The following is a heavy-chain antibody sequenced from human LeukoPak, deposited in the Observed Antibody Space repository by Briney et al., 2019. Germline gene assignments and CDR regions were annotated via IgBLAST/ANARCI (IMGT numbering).Heavy chain of an antibody. D-gene: IGHD4-17*01. J-gene: IGHJ4*02. CDR2: IDWDDDK. CDR3: ARMLYGMPYYFDS. CDR1: GFSLSTSGMC. V-gene: IGHV2-70*11. Sequence: SAPALVKPTQTLTLTCTFSGFSLSTSGMCMSWIRQPPGKALEWLARIDWDDDKYYSTSLKTRPTISKDTSKNQVVLTMTNMDPVDTATYYCARMLYGMPYYFDSWGQGTLVTVSS.